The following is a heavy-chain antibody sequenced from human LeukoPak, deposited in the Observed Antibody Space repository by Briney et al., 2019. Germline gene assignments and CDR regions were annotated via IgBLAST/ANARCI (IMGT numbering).Heavy chain of an antibody. Sequence: SETLSPTCTVSGGSISSYYWSWIRQPPGKGLEWIGYIYYSGSTNYNPSLKSRVTISVDTSKNQFSLKLSSVTAADTAVYYCARDKWGRTNSDWFDPWGQGTLVTVSS. D-gene: IGHD7-27*01. V-gene: IGHV4-59*08. J-gene: IGHJ5*02. CDR3: ARDKWGRTNSDWFDP. CDR2: IYYSGST. CDR1: GGSISSYY.